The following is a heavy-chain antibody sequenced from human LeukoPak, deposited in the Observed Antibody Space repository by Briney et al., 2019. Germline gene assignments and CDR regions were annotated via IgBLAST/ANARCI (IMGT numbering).Heavy chain of an antibody. D-gene: IGHD1-26*01. V-gene: IGHV4-59*07. CDR3: AGKGATVFDY. CDR1: GGSISSYY. CDR2: IYYSGST. Sequence: PSGTLSLTCPASGGSISSYYWSWIRQPPGKGLAWIGYIYYSGSTNYNPSLKSRVTISVDTSKNQFSLKLSSVTAADTAVYYCAGKGATVFDYWGQGTLVTVSS. J-gene: IGHJ4*02.